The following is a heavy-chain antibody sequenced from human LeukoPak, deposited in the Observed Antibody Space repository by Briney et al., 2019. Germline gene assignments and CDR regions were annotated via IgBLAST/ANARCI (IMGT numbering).Heavy chain of an antibody. CDR3: AREVVGGFITGMKGYFDY. V-gene: IGHV1-2*02. CDR1: GYTFTGYY. CDR2: INPNSGGT. J-gene: IGHJ4*02. Sequence: VASVKVSCKASGYTFTGYYMHWVRQAPGQGLEWMGWINPNSGGTNYAQKFQGRVTMTRDTSISTAYMELSRLRSDDTAVYYCAREVVGGFITGMKGYFDYWGEGTLVTVSS. D-gene: IGHD1-20*01.